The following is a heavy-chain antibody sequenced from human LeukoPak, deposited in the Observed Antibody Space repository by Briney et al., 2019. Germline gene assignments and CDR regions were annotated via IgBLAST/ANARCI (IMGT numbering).Heavy chain of an antibody. Sequence: GGSLRLSCAASGFTFSTYTINWVRQAPGKGLEWVSYISSSGSTIYYADSVKGRFTISRDNAKNSLYLQMNSLRAEDTAVYYCAELGITMIGGVWGKGTTVTISS. CDR3: AELGITMIGGV. J-gene: IGHJ6*04. D-gene: IGHD3-10*02. V-gene: IGHV3-48*04. CDR1: GFTFSTYT. CDR2: ISSSGSTI.